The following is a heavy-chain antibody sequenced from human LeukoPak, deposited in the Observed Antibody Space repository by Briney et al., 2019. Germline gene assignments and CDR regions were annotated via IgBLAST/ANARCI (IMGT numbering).Heavy chain of an antibody. V-gene: IGHV3-74*01. CDR1: GFIFSSYW. Sequence: GGSLRLSCAASGFIFSSYWIHWVRQAPGKGLVWVSRINPDGSSTTYADSVRGRFTISRDNAKNRLYLQMDSLRAEDTAVYYCARAASYCGGDCYLGHHWGQGTLVTVSS. D-gene: IGHD2-21*01. J-gene: IGHJ1*01. CDR3: ARAASYCGGDCYLGHH. CDR2: INPDGSST.